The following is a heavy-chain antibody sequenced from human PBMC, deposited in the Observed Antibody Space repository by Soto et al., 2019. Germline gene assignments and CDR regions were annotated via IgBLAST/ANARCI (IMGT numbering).Heavy chain of an antibody. CDR2: ISSSGSTI. V-gene: IGHV3-11*01. J-gene: IGHJ6*02. Sequence: QVQLVESGGGLVKPGGSLRLSCAASGFTFSDYYMSWIRQAPGKGLEWVSYISSSGSTIYYADSVKGRFTITRDTAKNSLYLQMNSLRAEDTAVYYCARDQYYYGSGSYPYYYYGMDVWGQGTTVTVSS. CDR3: ARDQYYYGSGSYPYYYYGMDV. CDR1: GFTFSDYY. D-gene: IGHD3-10*01.